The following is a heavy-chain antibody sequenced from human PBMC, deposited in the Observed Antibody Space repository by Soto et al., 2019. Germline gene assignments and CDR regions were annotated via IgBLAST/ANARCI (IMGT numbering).Heavy chain of an antibody. D-gene: IGHD1-7*01. V-gene: IGHV3-21*01. CDR2: ISSSGTYI. CDR1: GFPFGIYT. Sequence: PGGSLRLSCETSGFPFGIYTMNWVRQAPGKGLEWVSSISSSGTYIDYADSVEGRFAISRDDAKNSVFLEMTSLGVDDTAVYYCAREGNYHEVWAQGTLVTVSS. CDR3: AREGNYHEV. J-gene: IGHJ4*02.